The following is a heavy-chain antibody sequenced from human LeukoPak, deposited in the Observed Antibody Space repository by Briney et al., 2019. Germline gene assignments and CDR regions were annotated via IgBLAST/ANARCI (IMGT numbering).Heavy chain of an antibody. CDR2: IYYSGST. V-gene: IGHV4-59*01. CDR3: ARGDGYNAFDI. J-gene: IGHJ3*02. CDR1: GGSISSYS. Sequence: NPSETLSLTCTVSGGSISSYSWTWVRQPQGRGLEWIGYIYYSGSTNYNPSLKSRVTISVDTSKNQFSLKLSSVTAADTAVYYCARGDGYNAFDIWGQGTMVTVSS. D-gene: IGHD5-24*01.